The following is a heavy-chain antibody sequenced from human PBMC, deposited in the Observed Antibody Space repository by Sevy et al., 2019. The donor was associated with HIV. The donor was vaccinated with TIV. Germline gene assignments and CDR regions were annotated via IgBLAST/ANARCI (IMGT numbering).Heavy chain of an antibody. CDR2: LSFGCGKI. CDR3: AREGCSRPHDY. CDR1: GFAFYEYS. Sequence: GGFLRLSCAASGFAFYEYSMSWIRQAPGKGLEWVATLSFGCGKINYADSVKGRFTISRDNSKNSFYLQMDNLRVEDMALYYCAREGCSRPHDYWGQGTRVTVSS. J-gene: IGHJ4*02. D-gene: IGHD2-8*01. V-gene: IGHV3-23*01.